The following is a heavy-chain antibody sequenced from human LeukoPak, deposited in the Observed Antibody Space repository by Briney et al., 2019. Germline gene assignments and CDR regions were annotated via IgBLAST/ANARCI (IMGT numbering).Heavy chain of an antibody. J-gene: IGHJ4*02. V-gene: IGHV4-39*01. CDR2: IYYSTNT. D-gene: IGHD6-19*01. Sequence: PSETLSLTCSVSGESIKSTSNYWAWVRQPPGKGLEWTGHIYYSTNTYYNSSLKSRVTISDDTSKNQVSLSLRSVTAADTALYFCVRRVAGTFYFDKWGEGSLVSVSS. CDR3: VRRVAGTFYFDK. CDR1: GESIKSTSNY.